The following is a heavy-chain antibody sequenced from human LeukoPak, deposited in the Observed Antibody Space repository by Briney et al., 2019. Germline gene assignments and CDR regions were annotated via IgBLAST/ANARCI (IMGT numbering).Heavy chain of an antibody. D-gene: IGHD4-23*01. Sequence: PSETLSLTCTVSGGSISSYYWSWIRQPPGKGLEWIGYIYTSGSTNYNPSLKSRVTISVDTSKNQFSLKLSSVTAADTAVYYCARDYGGNSPYYFDYWGQGTLVTVSS. CDR1: GGSISSYY. J-gene: IGHJ4*02. V-gene: IGHV4-4*09. CDR3: ARDYGGNSPYYFDY. CDR2: IYTSGST.